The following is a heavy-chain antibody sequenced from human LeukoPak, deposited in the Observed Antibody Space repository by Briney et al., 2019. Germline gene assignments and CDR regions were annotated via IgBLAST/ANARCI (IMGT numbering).Heavy chain of an antibody. CDR1: GGSISSSSCY. D-gene: IGHD7-27*01. J-gene: IGHJ4*02. Sequence: KPSETLSLTCTVSGGSISSSSCYWGWIRQPPGKGLEWIGSIYYSGSTYYNPSLKSRVTISVDTSKNQFSLKLSSLTAADTAVYYCARHVPPKLGAFDYWGQGTLVTVSS. CDR2: IYYSGST. CDR3: ARHVPPKLGAFDY. V-gene: IGHV4-39*01.